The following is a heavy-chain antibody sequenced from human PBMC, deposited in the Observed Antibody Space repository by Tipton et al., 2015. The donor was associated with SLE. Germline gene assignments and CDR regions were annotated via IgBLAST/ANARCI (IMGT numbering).Heavy chain of an antibody. V-gene: IGHV4-34*01. CDR2: INHSGST. CDR3: ATIALAAAGSGWFDP. CDR1: GGSFSGYY. Sequence: LRLSCAVYGGSFSGYYWSWIRQPPGKGLEWIGEINHSGSTNYNPSLKSRVTMSVDTSKNQFSLKLSSVTAADTAVYYCATIALAAAGSGWFDPWGQGTLVTVSS. J-gene: IGHJ5*02. D-gene: IGHD6-13*01.